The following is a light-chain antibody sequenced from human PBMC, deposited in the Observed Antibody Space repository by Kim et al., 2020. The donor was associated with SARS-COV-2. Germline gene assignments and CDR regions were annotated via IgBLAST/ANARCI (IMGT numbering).Light chain of an antibody. CDR1: QSISSW. CDR2: DAY. Sequence: ASVGDRVPITCRASQSISSWLAWYQQKPGNAPKLLIYDAYSLESGVTSRFSGSGSGTEFTLTISSLQPDDFATYYYQQYNSYSGTFGQGTKVEIK. V-gene: IGKV1-5*01. J-gene: IGKJ1*01. CDR3: QQYNSYSGT.